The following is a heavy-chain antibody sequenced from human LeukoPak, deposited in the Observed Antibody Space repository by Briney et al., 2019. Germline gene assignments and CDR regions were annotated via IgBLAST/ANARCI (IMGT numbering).Heavy chain of an antibody. CDR3: ARFSQQLAQYYYYGMDV. D-gene: IGHD6-13*01. CDR1: GGTFSNYA. V-gene: IGHV1-69*01. Sequence: GSSVKVSCKASGGTFSNYAISWVRQAPGQGLEWMGGIIPLFGTANYAQKFQGRVTVTADESTSTAYMELSSLRSEDTAVYYCARFSQQLAQYYYYGMDVWGQGTTATVSS. J-gene: IGHJ6*02. CDR2: IIPLFGTA.